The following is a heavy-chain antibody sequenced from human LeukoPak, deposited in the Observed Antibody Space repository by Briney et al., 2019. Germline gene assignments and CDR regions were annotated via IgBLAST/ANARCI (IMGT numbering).Heavy chain of an antibody. CDR3: ARDQGRSGSYFPDAFDI. D-gene: IGHD1-26*01. CDR2: ISYDGNNK. Sequence: GGSLRLSCAASRFTFNSYAMYWVRQAPGKGLEWVALISYDGNNKYYADSVKGRFTISRDNSKNTLYLQMNSLRAEDTAVYYCARDQGRSGSYFPDAFDIWGQGTMVTVSS. CDR1: RFTFNSYA. J-gene: IGHJ3*02. V-gene: IGHV3-30-3*01.